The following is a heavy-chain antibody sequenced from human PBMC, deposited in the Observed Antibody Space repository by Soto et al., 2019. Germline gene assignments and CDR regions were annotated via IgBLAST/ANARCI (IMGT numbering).Heavy chain of an antibody. CDR2: IIRIFGTP. J-gene: IGHJ6*02. V-gene: IGHV1-69*01. Sequence: QVQLVQSGAEVKKPGSSVKVSCKASGGTFSSYVISWVRQAPGQGLEWMGGIIRIFGTPNYAQKFQGRVTIVAAASTSTANMELSSLRSADTAVYYCARVHCSSSSCQGNYYYYGMDVWGQGTTVTVSS. D-gene: IGHD2-2*01. CDR1: GGTFSSYV. CDR3: ARVHCSSSSCQGNYYYYGMDV.